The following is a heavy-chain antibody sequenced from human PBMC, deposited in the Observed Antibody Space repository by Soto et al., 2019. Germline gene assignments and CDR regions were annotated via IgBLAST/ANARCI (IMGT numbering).Heavy chain of an antibody. CDR1: GFTFSSYA. J-gene: IGHJ5*02. V-gene: IGHV3-23*01. Sequence: EVQLLESGGGLVQPGGSLRLSCAASGFTFSSYAMSWVRQAPGKGLEWVSAISGSGGSTYYADSVKGRFTISRDNSKNTLYLQMNSLRAEDTAVYYCAKDQTPSVEWLTTDGDWFDHWGKGTLVTVSS. CDR3: AKDQTPSVEWLTTDGDWFDH. D-gene: IGHD3-3*01. CDR2: ISGSGGST.